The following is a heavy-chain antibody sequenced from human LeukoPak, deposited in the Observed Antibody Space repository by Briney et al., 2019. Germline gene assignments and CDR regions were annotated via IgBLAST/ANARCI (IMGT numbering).Heavy chain of an antibody. CDR1: GGSISSSGYS. V-gene: IGHV4-30-4*07. Sequence: SQTLSLTCAVSGGSISSSGYSWTWLRQPPGKGLEWIGYIYSSGSAYYNPSLKSRFTISVDTSKNQFFLRLSSVTAADTAVYYCARDTVTSGFDYWGQGTVATVSS. CDR2: IYSSGSA. CDR3: ARDTVTSGFDY. J-gene: IGHJ4*02. D-gene: IGHD4-17*01.